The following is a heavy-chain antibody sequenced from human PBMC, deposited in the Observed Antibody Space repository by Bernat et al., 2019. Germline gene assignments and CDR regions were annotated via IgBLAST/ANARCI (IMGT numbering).Heavy chain of an antibody. J-gene: IGHJ6*03. CDR2: IKQDGSEK. CDR3: ARDRYLAFPYYYYYMDV. Sequence: EVQLVESGGGLVQPGGSLRLSCAASGFTFSSYWMSWVRQAPGKGLEWVANIKQDGSEKYYVDSVKGRFTISRDNAKNSLYLQMNSLRAEDPAVYYCARDRYLAFPYYYYYMDVWGKGTTVTVSS. D-gene: IGHD3-9*01. CDR1: GFTFSSYW. V-gene: IGHV3-7*04.